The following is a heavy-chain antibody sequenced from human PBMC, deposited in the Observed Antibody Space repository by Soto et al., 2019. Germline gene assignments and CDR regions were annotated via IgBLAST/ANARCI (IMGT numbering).Heavy chain of an antibody. CDR2: ISGSGGST. D-gene: IGHD2-2*01. CDR3: AKVDVGYCSSTSCQPDY. V-gene: IGHV3-23*01. J-gene: IGHJ4*02. CDR1: GFTFSSYA. Sequence: GGSLRLSCAASGFTFSSYAMSWVRQAPGKGLEWVSAISGSGGSTYYADSVKGRFTISRDNSKNTLYLQMNSLRAEDTAVYYCAKVDVGYCSSTSCQPDYWGQGTLVTVSS.